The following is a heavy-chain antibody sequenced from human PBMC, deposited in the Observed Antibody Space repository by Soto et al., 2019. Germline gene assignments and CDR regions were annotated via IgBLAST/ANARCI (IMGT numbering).Heavy chain of an antibody. Sequence: PPGKGLEWIASIKYSGTPCDNPSLKGRVTLSVDTSKNQFALKLSSVTAAETAVYYFSFQAQHGIRDVRSVSAFLLTSSSDL. D-gene: IGHD2-2*01. CDR3: SFQAQHGIRDVRSVSAFLLTSSSDL. J-gene: IGHJ2*01. V-gene: IGHV4-39*01. CDR2: IKYSGTP.